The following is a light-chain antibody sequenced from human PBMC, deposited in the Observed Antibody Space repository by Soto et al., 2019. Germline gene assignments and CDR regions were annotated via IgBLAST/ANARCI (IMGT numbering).Light chain of an antibody. CDR3: PTLAWGRGGA. CDR1: SSNIGAGYD. Sequence: QSVLTQPPSVSGAPGQRVTISCTGSSSNIGAGYDVHWYQQLPGTAPKLLIYGNSNRPSGVPDRFSGSKSGTSASLTITGIKAGVGVYYTCPTLAWGRGGAFGGGT. CDR2: GNS. V-gene: IGLV1-40*01. J-gene: IGLJ2*01.